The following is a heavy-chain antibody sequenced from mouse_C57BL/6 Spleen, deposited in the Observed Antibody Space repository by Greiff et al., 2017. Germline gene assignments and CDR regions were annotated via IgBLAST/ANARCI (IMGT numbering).Heavy chain of an antibody. D-gene: IGHD1-1*01. V-gene: IGHV5-17*01. CDR2: ISSGSSTI. CDR3: ASNYYGKDAMDY. Sequence: EVMLVESGGGLVKPGGSLKLSCAASGFTFSDYGMHWVRQAPEKGLEWVAYISSGSSTIYYADTVKGRFTISRDNAKNTLFLQMTSLRSEDTAMYYFASNYYGKDAMDYWGQGTSVTVSS. CDR1: GFTFSDYG. J-gene: IGHJ4*01.